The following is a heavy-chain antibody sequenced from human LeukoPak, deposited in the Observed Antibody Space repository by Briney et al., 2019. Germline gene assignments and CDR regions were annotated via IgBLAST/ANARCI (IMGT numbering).Heavy chain of an antibody. D-gene: IGHD5-18*01. CDR2: INAGNGNT. V-gene: IGHV1-3*01. CDR3: ARSRGYSYGWYFDY. Sequence: ASVKVSCKASGYTFTSYAMHWVRQAPGQRLEWMGWINAGNGNTKYSQKFQGRVTITRDISASTAYMELSSLRSEDTAVYYCARSRGYSYGWYFDYWGQGTLVTVSS. CDR1: GYTFTSYA. J-gene: IGHJ4*02.